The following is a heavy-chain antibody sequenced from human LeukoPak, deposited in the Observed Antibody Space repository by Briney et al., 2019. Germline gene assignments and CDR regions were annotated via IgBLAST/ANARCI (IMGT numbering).Heavy chain of an antibody. CDR2: IYYSGST. J-gene: IGHJ4*02. V-gene: IGHV4-31*03. CDR3: ARDLGDYYFDY. CDR1: GGSISSGGYY. Sequence: PSETLSLTCTVSGGSISSGGYYWSWIRQHPGKGLKWIGYIYYSGSTYYNPSLKSRVTVSVDTSKNQFSLKLSSVTAADTAVYYRARDLGDYYFDYWGQGTLVTVSS. D-gene: IGHD3-16*01.